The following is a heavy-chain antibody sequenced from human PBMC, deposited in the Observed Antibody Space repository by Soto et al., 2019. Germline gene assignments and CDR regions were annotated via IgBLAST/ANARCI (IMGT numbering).Heavy chain of an antibody. Sequence: EVQLLQSGGGVVQPGGSLRLSCAASGITFSSHAMNWFLQALGGGLEWVSYLSGSGASSYYADSVKGRFTISRDNSRNTLYLQMHGLRSGDTAIYYCVKDHHYYRSAYYGHRFDHWGQGDMVLVSS. CDR1: GITFSSHA. J-gene: IGHJ4*02. V-gene: IGHV3-23*01. CDR3: VKDHHYYRSAYYGHRFDH. CDR2: LSGSGASS. D-gene: IGHD3-22*01.